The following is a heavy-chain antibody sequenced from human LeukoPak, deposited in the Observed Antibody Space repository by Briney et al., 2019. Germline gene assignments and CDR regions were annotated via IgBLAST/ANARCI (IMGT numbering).Heavy chain of an antibody. D-gene: IGHD2-15*01. CDR3: ARAGGYCGRISCPYYFDY. Sequence: ASVKVSCKASGGTFSSYAISWVRQAPGQGLEWMGGIIPIFGTANYAQKFQGRVTVTADKSTSTAYMELSSLRSEDTAVYYCARAGGYCGRISCPYYFDYWGQGSLVAVSS. CDR2: IIPIFGTA. J-gene: IGHJ4*02. CDR1: GGTFSSYA. V-gene: IGHV1-69*06.